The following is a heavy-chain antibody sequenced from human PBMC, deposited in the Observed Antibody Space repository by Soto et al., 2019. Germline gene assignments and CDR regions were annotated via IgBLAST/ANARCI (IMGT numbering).Heavy chain of an antibody. Sequence: XGSLRPSSAASGFTFSSYSMNWVRQAPGKGLEWVSSISSSSSYIYYADSVKGRFTISRDNAKNSLYLQMNSLRAEDTAVYYCARVSDYNGSGSYYSFDSWGQGALVTVSS. D-gene: IGHD3-10*01. J-gene: IGHJ4*02. CDR1: GFTFSSYS. CDR3: ARVSDYNGSGSYYSFDS. CDR2: ISSSSSYI. V-gene: IGHV3-21*01.